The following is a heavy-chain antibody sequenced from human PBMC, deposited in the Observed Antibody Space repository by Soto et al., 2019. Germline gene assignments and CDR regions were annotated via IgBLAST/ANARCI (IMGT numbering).Heavy chain of an antibody. CDR1: GFTFSSYS. Sequence: EVQLVESGGGLVKPGGSLRLSCAASGFTFSSYSMHWVRQAPRKRLEWVSSISSSSSYIYYADSVKGRFTISRDNAKNSLYLQMNSLRAEDTAVYYCARMGSQRSYYYGMDVWGQGTTVTVSS. CDR2: ISSSSSYI. CDR3: ARMGSQRSYYYGMDV. V-gene: IGHV3-21*01. D-gene: IGHD6-25*01. J-gene: IGHJ6*02.